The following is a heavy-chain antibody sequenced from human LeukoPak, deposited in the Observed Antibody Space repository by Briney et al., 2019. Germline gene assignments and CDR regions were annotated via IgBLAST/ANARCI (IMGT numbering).Heavy chain of an antibody. CDR2: INTKGET. V-gene: IGHV4-4*09. D-gene: IGHD2-21*01. J-gene: IGHJ4*02. CDR3: ATSNDAKIAPFDH. Sequence: SETLSLTCTVSGVSVSAYQWSWVRQSPEKGLEWIGCINTKGETSYNPSLKSRVTTSVDTSKSQFSLRLTSVTAADTAVYYCATSNDAKIAPFDHWGQGAPVTVSS. CDR1: GVSVSAYQ.